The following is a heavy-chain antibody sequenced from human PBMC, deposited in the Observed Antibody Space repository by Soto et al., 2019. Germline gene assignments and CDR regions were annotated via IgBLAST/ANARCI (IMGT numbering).Heavy chain of an antibody. J-gene: IGHJ4*02. CDR1: GFTFSDHY. Sequence: EVQLVESGGGLVQPGGSLRLSCAASGFTFSDHYIDWVRQAPGKGLEWVGRARNKPKSYTTEYAASVKGRCTISRDDSEISVYLQMNSLKTEDTAVYYCGRVTTGTVTTAFDRWGQGTLVTVSS. D-gene: IGHD4-4*01. CDR3: GRVTTGTVTTAFDR. CDR2: ARNKPKSYTT. V-gene: IGHV3-72*01.